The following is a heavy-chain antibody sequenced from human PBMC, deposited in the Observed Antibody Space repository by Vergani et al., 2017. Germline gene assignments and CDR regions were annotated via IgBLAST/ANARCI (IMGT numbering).Heavy chain of an antibody. Sequence: VQLQQWGAGLLKPSETLSLTCAVYGGSFSGYYWSWIRQPPGKGLEWIGEINHSGSTNYNPSLKSRVTISVDTSKNQFSLKLSSVTAADTAVYYCARDRGYSYGYLYYYYGMDVWGQGTTVTVSS. V-gene: IGHV4-34*01. CDR2: INHSGST. CDR1: GGSFSGYY. J-gene: IGHJ6*02. D-gene: IGHD5-18*01. CDR3: ARDRGYSYGYLYYYYGMDV.